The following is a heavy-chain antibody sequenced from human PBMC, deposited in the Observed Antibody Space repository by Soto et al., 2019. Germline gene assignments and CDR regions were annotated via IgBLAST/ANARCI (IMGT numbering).Heavy chain of an antibody. J-gene: IGHJ6*02. D-gene: IGHD6-6*01. Sequence: EVQLLESGGGLVQPGGSLRLSCAASGFTFSSYAMSWVRQAPGKGLEWVSAISGSGGSTYYADSVKGRFTISRDNSKNTLYLQMNSLRAEDTAVHYCAKDLPLDPLHSSSRRRYYYYGMDVWGQGTTVTVSS. CDR2: ISGSGGST. V-gene: IGHV3-23*01. CDR1: GFTFSSYA. CDR3: AKDLPLDPLHSSSRRRYYYYGMDV.